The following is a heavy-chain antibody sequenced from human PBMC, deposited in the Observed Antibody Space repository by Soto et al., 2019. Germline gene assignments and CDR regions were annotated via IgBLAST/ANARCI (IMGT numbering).Heavy chain of an antibody. CDR1: GFTFSSYG. V-gene: IGHV3-30*18. CDR2: ISYDGSNK. J-gene: IGHJ4*02. D-gene: IGHD5-12*01. CDR3: AKFRGGRWLQLPFDY. Sequence: PGGSLRLSCAASGFTFSSYGMHWVRQAPGKGLEWVAVISYDGSNKYYADSVKGRFTISRDNSKNTLYLQMNSLRAEDTAVYYCAKFRGGRWLQLPFDYWGQVTLVTVSS.